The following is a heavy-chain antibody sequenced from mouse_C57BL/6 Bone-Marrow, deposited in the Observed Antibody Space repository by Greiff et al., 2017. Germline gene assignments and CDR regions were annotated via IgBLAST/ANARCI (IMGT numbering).Heavy chain of an antibody. CDR2: ISGGGGNT. V-gene: IGHV5-9*01. CDR1: GFTFSSYT. D-gene: IGHD1-1*01. Sequence: EVLLVESGGGLVKPGGSLKLSCAASGFTFSSYTMSWVLQTPEKRLQWVAAISGGGGNTYYPDSVKGRFTIARDNDKNILYLQMSSLRSEDTAFYYSSRQVSTVLATKYFDVWGPGTTVTVSS. J-gene: IGHJ1*01. CDR3: SRQVSTVLATKYFDV.